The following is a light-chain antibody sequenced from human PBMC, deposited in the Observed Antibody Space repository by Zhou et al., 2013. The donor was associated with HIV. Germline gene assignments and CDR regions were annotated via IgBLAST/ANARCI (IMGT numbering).Light chain of an antibody. CDR1: QSISSW. CDR3: QQYNTSPWT. J-gene: IGKJ1*01. CDR2: KAV. Sequence: DIQMTQSPSTLSASVGDRVTLTCRASQSISSWLAWYQQKPGKAPKLLIYKAVSLQSGIPSRFSGSGSGTEFTLTISSLQSDDFAIYVCQQYNTSPWTFGQGTRWK. V-gene: IGKV1-5*03.